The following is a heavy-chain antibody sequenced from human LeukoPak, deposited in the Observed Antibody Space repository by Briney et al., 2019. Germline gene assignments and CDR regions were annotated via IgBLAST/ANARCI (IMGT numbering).Heavy chain of an antibody. V-gene: IGHV3-53*05. CDR1: GFTVSSNY. J-gene: IGHJ4*02. Sequence: GGSLRLSCAASGFTVSSNYMSWVRQAPGKGLEWVSVIYSGGSTYYADSVKGRFTISRDNSKSTLYLQMNSLRAEDTAVYYCVRDLYSSSYYFNYWGQGTLVTVSS. D-gene: IGHD6-6*01. CDR3: VRDLYSSSYYFNY. CDR2: IYSGGST.